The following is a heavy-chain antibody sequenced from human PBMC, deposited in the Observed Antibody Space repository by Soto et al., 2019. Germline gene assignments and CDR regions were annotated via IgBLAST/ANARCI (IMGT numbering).Heavy chain of an antibody. CDR3: ARWESCSSTSCYSDLFDY. CDR2: ISAYNGNT. V-gene: IGHV1-18*01. Sequence: VASVKVSFKASGYTFTSYGISWVRQAPGQGLEWMGWISAYNGNTNYAQKLQGRVTMTTDTSTNTAYMELRSLRSDDTAVYYCARWESCSSTSCYSDLFDYWGQGTLVTVSS. CDR1: GYTFTSYG. D-gene: IGHD2-2*02. J-gene: IGHJ4*02.